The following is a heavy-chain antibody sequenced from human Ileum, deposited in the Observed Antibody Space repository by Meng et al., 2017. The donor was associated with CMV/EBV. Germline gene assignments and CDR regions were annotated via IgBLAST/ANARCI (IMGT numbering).Heavy chain of an antibody. CDR2: IRYDGSNK. Sequence: GESLKISCAASGFTFSSYGMHWVRQAPGKGLEWVAFIRYDGSNKYYADSVKGRFTISRDNSKNTLYLQMNSLRAEDTAVYYCAKDRGSLAKYYYYGMDVRGQGTTVTVSS. CDR1: GFTFSSYG. J-gene: IGHJ6*02. D-gene: IGHD1-26*01. V-gene: IGHV3-30*02. CDR3: AKDRGSLAKYYYYGMDV.